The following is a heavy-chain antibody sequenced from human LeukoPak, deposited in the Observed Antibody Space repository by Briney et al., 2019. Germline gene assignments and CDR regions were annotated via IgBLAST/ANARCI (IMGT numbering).Heavy chain of an antibody. CDR2: ISYDGSNK. CDR3: AKDRYCSSTSCYAGFDY. V-gene: IGHV3-30*18. D-gene: IGHD2-2*01. CDR1: GFTFSSYG. Sequence: GGSLRLSCAASGFTFSSYGMHWVRQAPGKGLEWVAVISYDGSNKYYADSVKGRFTISRDDSKNTLYLQMNSLRAEDTAVYYCAKDRYCSSTSCYAGFDYWGQGTLVTVSS. J-gene: IGHJ4*02.